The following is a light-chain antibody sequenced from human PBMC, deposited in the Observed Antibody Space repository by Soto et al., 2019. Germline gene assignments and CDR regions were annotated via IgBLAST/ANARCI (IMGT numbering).Light chain of an antibody. CDR1: SSDVGGYNF. CDR2: DVS. V-gene: IGLV2-14*03. J-gene: IGLJ3*02. Sequence: QSALTQPASVSGSHGQSITISCTGTSSDVGGYNFVSWFQQHPGKTPKLIIFDVSNRPSGVSNRFSGSKSGNTASLTISGLLAGDEADYYCASYTTSSTLVFGGGTKLTVL. CDR3: ASYTTSSTLV.